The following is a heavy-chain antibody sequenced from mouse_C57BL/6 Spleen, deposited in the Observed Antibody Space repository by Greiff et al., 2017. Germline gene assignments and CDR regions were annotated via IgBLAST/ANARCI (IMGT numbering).Heavy chain of an antibody. CDR3: ARKIYDYDVFDY. CDR1: GYTFTSYW. V-gene: IGHV1-69*01. CDR2: IDPSDSYT. D-gene: IGHD2-4*01. J-gene: IGHJ2*01. Sequence: VQLQQPGAELVMPGASVKLSCKASGYTFTSYWMHWVKQRPGQGLEWIGEIDPSDSYTNYNQKFKGKSTLTVDKSSSTAYMQLSSLTSEDSAVYYCARKIYDYDVFDYWGQGTTLTVSS.